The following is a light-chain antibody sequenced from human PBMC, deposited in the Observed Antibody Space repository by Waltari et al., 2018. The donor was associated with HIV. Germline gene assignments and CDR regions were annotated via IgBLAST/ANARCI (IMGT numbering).Light chain of an antibody. V-gene: IGLV2-23*01. J-gene: IGLJ2*01. CDR1: SSDVGSYNL. Sequence: QSALTQPASVSGSPGQSITISCTGTSSDVGSYNLVSWYQQHPGKAPKLIIYEGSKRPAGGSNRFSGSKSGNTASLTISGRQAEDEADYYCCSYAGSSTLVFGGGTKLTVL. CDR3: CSYAGSSTLV. CDR2: EGS.